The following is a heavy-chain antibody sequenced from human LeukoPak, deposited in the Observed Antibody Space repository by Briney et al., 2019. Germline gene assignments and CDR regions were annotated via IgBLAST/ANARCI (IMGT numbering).Heavy chain of an antibody. V-gene: IGHV1-69*04. CDR2: IIPILGIA. CDR3: ARVGTYYYDSVNWFDP. CDR1: GGTFSSYA. J-gene: IGHJ5*02. D-gene: IGHD3-22*01. Sequence: SVKVSCKASGGTFSSYAISWVRQAPGQGLEWMGRIIPILGIANYAQKFQSRVTITADKSTSTAYMELSSLRSEDTAVYYCARVGTYYYDSVNWFDPWGQGTLVTVSS.